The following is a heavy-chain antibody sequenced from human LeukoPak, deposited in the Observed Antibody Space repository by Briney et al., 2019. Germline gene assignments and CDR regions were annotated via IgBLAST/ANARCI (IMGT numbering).Heavy chain of an antibody. V-gene: IGHV3-53*01. J-gene: IGHJ6*02. D-gene: IGHD2-2*01. Sequence: GGSLRLSCAASGFTVSSNYMSWVRQAPGKGLEWVSVIYSGGSTYYADSVKGRFTISRDNSKNTLYLQMNSLRAEDTAVYYCARGRRYCSSTSCYGYYGMDAWGQGTTVTVSS. CDR2: IYSGGST. CDR3: ARGRRYCSSTSCYGYYGMDA. CDR1: GFTVSSNY.